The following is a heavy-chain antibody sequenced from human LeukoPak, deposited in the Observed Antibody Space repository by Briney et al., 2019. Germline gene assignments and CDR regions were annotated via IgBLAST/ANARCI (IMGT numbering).Heavy chain of an antibody. J-gene: IGHJ4*02. CDR2: INPNSGGT. V-gene: IGHV1-2*02. Sequence: ASVKVSCKASGYTFTGYYMHWVRQAPGQGLEWTGWINPNSGGTNYAQKFQGRVTMTRDASISTAYMELSRLRSDDTAVYYCARGRAYYDILTGYYTGDYWGQGTLVTVSS. CDR1: GYTFTGYY. CDR3: ARGRAYYDILTGYYTGDY. D-gene: IGHD3-9*01.